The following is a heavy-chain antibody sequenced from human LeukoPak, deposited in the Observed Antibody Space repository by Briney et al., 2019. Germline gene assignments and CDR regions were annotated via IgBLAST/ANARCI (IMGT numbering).Heavy chain of an antibody. CDR1: GYAFIDSY. J-gene: IGHJ4*02. V-gene: IGHV1-2*02. Sequence: ASVKVSCKSSGYAFIDSYLHWVRPAPGQGLEWMGWIILKSGDTDFAQKFQGRVTVTRDTSITTAYMELSRLRSDDTAVYYCTRLNPRKFTPSKTTGGDFDSWGQGTLVTVSS. CDR3: TRLNPRKFTPSKTTGGDFDS. D-gene: IGHD3-16*01. CDR2: IILKSGDT.